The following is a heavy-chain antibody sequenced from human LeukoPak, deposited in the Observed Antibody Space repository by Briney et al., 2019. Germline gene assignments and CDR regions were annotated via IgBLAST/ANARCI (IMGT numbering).Heavy chain of an antibody. D-gene: IGHD6-13*01. J-gene: IGHJ4*02. CDR1: GFTFSSHW. CDR3: AKKAPGTIAAAPLDY. V-gene: IGHV3-7*01. CDR2: IKEDGGET. Sequence: TGGSLRLSCTGSGFTFSSHWMSWVRQAPGRGLERVANIKEDGGETYYLDSVKGRFTISRDNAKNTLYLQMNSLRAEDTAVYYCAKKAPGTIAAAPLDYWGQGTLVTVSS.